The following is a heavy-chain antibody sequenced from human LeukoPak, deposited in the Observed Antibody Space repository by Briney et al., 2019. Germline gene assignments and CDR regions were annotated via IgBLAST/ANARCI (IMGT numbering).Heavy chain of an antibody. Sequence: SETLPLTRTVSGGSISSYYWSWIRQPPGKGLEWIGYIYYSGSTNYNPSLKSRVTISVDTSKNQFSLKLSSVTAADTAVYYCARLHVRGWFDPWGQGTLVTVSS. CDR3: ARLHVRGWFDP. J-gene: IGHJ5*02. D-gene: IGHD2/OR15-2a*01. CDR2: IYYSGST. CDR1: GGSISSYY. V-gene: IGHV4-59*01.